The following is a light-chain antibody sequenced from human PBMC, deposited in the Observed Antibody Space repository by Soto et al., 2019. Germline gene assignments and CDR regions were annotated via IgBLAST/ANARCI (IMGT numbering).Light chain of an antibody. CDR2: EVR. J-gene: IGLJ1*01. Sequence: QSVLTQPASVSGSPGQSITISCTGTSSDVGGYNYVTWYQQHPGKAPKLMIHEVRNRPSGVSNRFSGSKSGNTASLTISGLQAEDEADYYCSSYTSSSTLYVFGTGTKLTVL. CDR3: SSYTSSSTLYV. CDR1: SSDVGGYNY. V-gene: IGLV2-14*01.